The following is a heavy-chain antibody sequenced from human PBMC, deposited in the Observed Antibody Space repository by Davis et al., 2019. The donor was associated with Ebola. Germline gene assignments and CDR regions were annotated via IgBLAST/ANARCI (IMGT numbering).Heavy chain of an antibody. J-gene: IGHJ4*02. D-gene: IGHD5-24*01. V-gene: IGHV1-46*01. CDR3: AKDPRWLQQPY. Sequence: ASVKVSCKASGYTFTSYYIHWVRQAPGQGLEWMGIINPSGGSTNYAQKFQGRVTMTTDTSTSTAYMELRSLRSDDTAVYYCAKDPRWLQQPYWGQGTLVTVSS. CDR1: GYTFTSYY. CDR2: INPSGGST.